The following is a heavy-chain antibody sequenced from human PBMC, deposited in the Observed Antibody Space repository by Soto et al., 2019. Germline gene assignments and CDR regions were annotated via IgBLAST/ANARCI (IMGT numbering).Heavy chain of an antibody. J-gene: IGHJ6*02. CDR2: IFYSGST. CDR1: GGSISNYY. Sequence: SETLSLTCTVSGGSISNYYWSWIRQPPGRGLEWIGHIFYSGSTNYNPALKSRVTISVDTSKNQFSLKLSSVTAADTAVYYCARASVTTDYYYGMDVWGQGTTVTVSS. V-gene: IGHV4-59*08. D-gene: IGHD4-4*01. CDR3: ARASVTTDYYYGMDV.